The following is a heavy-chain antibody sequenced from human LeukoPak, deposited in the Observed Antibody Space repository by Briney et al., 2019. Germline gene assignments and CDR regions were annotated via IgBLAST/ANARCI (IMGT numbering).Heavy chain of an antibody. CDR3: ARDNAYSSGWSFDY. J-gene: IGHJ4*02. CDR2: ISAYNGNT. D-gene: IGHD6-19*01. CDR1: GYTFTSYG. Sequence: GASVKVSCKASGYTFTSYGISWVRQAPGQGLEWMGWISAYNGNTNYAQKLQGRVTMTTDTSTSTAYMELRSLRSDDTAVYCCARDNAYSSGWSFDYWGQGTLVTVSS. V-gene: IGHV1-18*01.